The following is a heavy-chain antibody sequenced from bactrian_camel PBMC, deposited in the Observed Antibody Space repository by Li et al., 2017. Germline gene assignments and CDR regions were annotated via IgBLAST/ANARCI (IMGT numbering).Heavy chain of an antibody. V-gene: IGHV3-2*01. J-gene: IGHJ6*01. Sequence: HVQLVESGGGLVQPGGSLRLSCAASGFTFSSYYMSWVRQAPGKGLEWVSSILRDGSNTYYADTVKGRFTISRDVAKNTVYLQMNSLKSEDTALYYCATHSRWYILGYWGQGTQVTVS. CDR1: GFTFSSYY. CDR2: ILRDGSNT. D-gene: IGHD6*01. CDR3: ATHSRWYILGY.